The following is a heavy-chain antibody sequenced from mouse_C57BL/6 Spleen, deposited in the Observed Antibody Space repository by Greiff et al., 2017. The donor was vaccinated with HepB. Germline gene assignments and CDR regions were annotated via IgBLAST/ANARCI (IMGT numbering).Heavy chain of an antibody. CDR3: ARENLLLRPTGGFDV. D-gene: IGHD1-1*01. V-gene: IGHV1-53*01. Sequence: QVHVKQPGTELVKPGASVKLSCKASGYTFTSYWMHWVKQRPGQGLEWIGNINPSNGGTNYNEKFKSKATLTVDKSSSTAYMQLSSLTSEDSAVYYCARENLLLRPTGGFDVWGTGTTVTVSS. J-gene: IGHJ1*03. CDR2: INPSNGGT. CDR1: GYTFTSYW.